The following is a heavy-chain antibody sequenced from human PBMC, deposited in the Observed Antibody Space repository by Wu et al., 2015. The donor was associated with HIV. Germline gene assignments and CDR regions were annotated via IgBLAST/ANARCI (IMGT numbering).Heavy chain of an antibody. CDR3: VRLTYAEYELFMDV. CDR2: IINGKA. D-gene: IGHD4-17*01. CDR1: GYTFSSYG. Sequence: QVQLVQSGAEVRKPGSSVKVSCKASGYTFSSYGISWVRQAPAHGLEWMGGIINGKADYAQNFQGRVTITADESTSTVYMELSSLTSEDTAVYFXVRLTYAEYELFMDVWGKGTTVTVS. J-gene: IGHJ6*03. V-gene: IGHV1-69*12.